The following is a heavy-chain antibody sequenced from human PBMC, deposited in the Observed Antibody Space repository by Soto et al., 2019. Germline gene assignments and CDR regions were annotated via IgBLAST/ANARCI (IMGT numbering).Heavy chain of an antibody. J-gene: IGHJ4*02. CDR3: AHSFHYDYVWGSYRIPFDY. CDR2: IYWDDDK. V-gene: IGHV2-5*02. Sequence: QITLKESGPTLVKPTQTLTLTCTFSGFSLSTSGVGVGWIRQPPGKALEWLALIYWDDDKRYSPSLKSRLTITNDTSKNQVVLTMTNMDPVDTATYYCAHSFHYDYVWGSYRIPFDYWGQGTLVTVSS. D-gene: IGHD3-16*02. CDR1: GFSLSTSGVG.